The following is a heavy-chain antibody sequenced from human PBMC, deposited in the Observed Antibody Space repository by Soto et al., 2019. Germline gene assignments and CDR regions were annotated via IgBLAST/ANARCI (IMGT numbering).Heavy chain of an antibody. CDR2: MNPNSGNT. Sequence: QVQLVQSGAEVKKPGASVKVSCKGSGYTFTSYHINWGRQATGQGLEWMGWMNPNSGNTGYAQTLQGRVTMTWDTSISTAYMELSSLRFEDTAMYYCARGHISSTKNWLDPWGQGTLVTVSS. CDR3: ARGHISSTKNWLDP. CDR1: GYTFTSYH. V-gene: IGHV1-8*01. J-gene: IGHJ5*02. D-gene: IGHD6-6*01.